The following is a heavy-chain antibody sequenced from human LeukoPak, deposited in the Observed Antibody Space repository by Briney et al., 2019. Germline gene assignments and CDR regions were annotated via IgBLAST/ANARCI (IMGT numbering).Heavy chain of an antibody. V-gene: IGHV3-7*03. CDR2: INPDGSER. CDR1: GFTFSTYG. Sequence: GRSLRLSCAASGFTFSTYGMHWVRQAPGKGLEWVALINPDGSERYYVDSVKGRFTISRDNAKNSLYLQMDSLRDDDTAMYFCTRDLAAVPGPRMDVWGQGTTVTVSS. CDR3: TRDLAAVPGPRMDV. D-gene: IGHD6-19*01. J-gene: IGHJ6*02.